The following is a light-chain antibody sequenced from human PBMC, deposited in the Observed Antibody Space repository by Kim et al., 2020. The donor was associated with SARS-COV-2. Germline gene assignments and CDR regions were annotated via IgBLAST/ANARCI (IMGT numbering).Light chain of an antibody. CDR2: AAS. J-gene: IGKJ2*01. Sequence: ASVGDRVTIPCRASQSITNYLNWYQLKPGKAPKLLIYAASSLQSGVPSRFSGSGSGTEFTLTISSLQREDFATYYCQQSYRTPYTSGQGTKLEI. CDR1: QSITNY. V-gene: IGKV1-39*01. CDR3: QQSYRTPYT.